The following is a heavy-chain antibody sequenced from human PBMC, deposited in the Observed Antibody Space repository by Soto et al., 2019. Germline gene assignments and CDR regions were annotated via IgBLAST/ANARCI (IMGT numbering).Heavy chain of an antibody. CDR3: ARDSYYYDSSGYYTFDH. J-gene: IGHJ4*02. CDR2: ISYDGSNN. Sequence: QVQLVESGGGVVKPGRSLRLSCADSGFSFSSYGMHWVRQAPGKGLEWVAHISYDGSNNNYVDSVKGRFTISRDNSKNTLYLQMNSLRAEDTAVYYCARDSYYYDSSGYYTFDHWGQGTLVTVSS. CDR1: GFSFSSYG. D-gene: IGHD3-22*01. V-gene: IGHV3-30*03.